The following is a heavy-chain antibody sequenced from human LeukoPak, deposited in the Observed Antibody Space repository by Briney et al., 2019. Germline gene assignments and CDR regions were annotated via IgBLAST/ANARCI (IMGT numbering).Heavy chain of an antibody. J-gene: IGHJ4*02. D-gene: IGHD3-9*01. CDR2: INHSGRT. CDR1: GGSFSGYY. V-gene: IGHV4-34*01. CDR3: ARSPVWLPYDY. Sequence: SETLSLTCAVYGGSFSGYYWSWIRQPPGKGLEWIGEINHSGRTNYNPSLKSRVTISVDTSKNQFSLKLSSVTAADTAVYYCARSPVWLPYDYWGQGTLVTVSS.